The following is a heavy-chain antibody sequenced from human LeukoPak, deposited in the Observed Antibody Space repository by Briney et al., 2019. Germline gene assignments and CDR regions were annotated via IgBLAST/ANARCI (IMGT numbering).Heavy chain of an antibody. Sequence: SETLSLTCTVSGGSISGYYWSWIQQPAGKGLEWIGHIYTSGSTNYSPSLKSRVTMSVDTSKDQFSLKLSSVTAADTALYYCARINWGSSYFDYWGQGTLVTVSS. D-gene: IGHD7-27*01. V-gene: IGHV4-4*07. J-gene: IGHJ4*02. CDR1: GGSISGYY. CDR2: IYTSGST. CDR3: ARINWGSSYFDY.